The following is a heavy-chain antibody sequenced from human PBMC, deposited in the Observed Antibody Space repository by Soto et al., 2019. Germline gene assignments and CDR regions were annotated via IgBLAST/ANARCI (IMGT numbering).Heavy chain of an antibody. CDR1: GYIFTSYW. D-gene: IGHD3-22*01. Sequence: GESLKISCKGSGYIFTSYWMGWVRQMPGKGLEGMGIIYPGDSDTRYSPSFRGQVTISADKSISTAYLQWSSLKASDTAMYYCAGGYYYDSSGYPDYWGQGTLVTVSS. CDR2: IYPGDSDT. CDR3: AGGYYYDSSGYPDY. J-gene: IGHJ4*02. V-gene: IGHV5-51*01.